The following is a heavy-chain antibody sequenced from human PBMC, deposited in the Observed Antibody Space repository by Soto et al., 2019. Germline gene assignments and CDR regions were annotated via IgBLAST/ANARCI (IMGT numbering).Heavy chain of an antibody. CDR3: ARPARDNQLGAFDI. J-gene: IGHJ3*02. CDR1: GYSFTSYW. D-gene: IGHD2-2*01. Sequence: GESLKISCKGSGYSFTSYWIGWVRQMPGKGLEWVGIIYTGDSDTRYSPSFQGQDTIPADKSISTAYLQWSSLKASDTAMYYCARPARDNQLGAFDIWGQGTMVTVSS. V-gene: IGHV5-51*01. CDR2: IYTGDSDT.